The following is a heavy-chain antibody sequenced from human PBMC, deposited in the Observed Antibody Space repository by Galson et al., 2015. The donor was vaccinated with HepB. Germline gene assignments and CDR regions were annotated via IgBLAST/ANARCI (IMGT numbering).Heavy chain of an antibody. CDR1: GGTFSSYA. J-gene: IGHJ5*02. CDR2: IIPIFGTA. V-gene: IGHV1-69*13. CDR3: ARVGAAAGFNWFDP. D-gene: IGHD6-13*01. Sequence: SVKVSCKASGGTFSSYAISWVRQAPGQGLEWMGGIIPIFGTANYAQKFQGRVTITADESTSTAYMELSSLRSEDTAVYYCARVGAAAGFNWFDPWGQGTLVTVSS.